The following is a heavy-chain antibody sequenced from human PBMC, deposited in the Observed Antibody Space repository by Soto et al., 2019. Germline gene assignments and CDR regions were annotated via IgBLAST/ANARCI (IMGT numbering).Heavy chain of an antibody. CDR2: IIPIFGTA. CDR3: ARADYYDSSGADPSEYFQH. D-gene: IGHD3-22*01. J-gene: IGHJ1*01. CDR1: GGTFSSYA. V-gene: IGHV1-69*06. Sequence: SVNVSCKASGGTFSSYAISWVRQAPGQGLEWMGGIIPIFGTANYAQKFQGRVTITADKSTSTAYMELSSLRSEDTAVYYCARADYYDSSGADPSEYFQHWGQGTLVTVSS.